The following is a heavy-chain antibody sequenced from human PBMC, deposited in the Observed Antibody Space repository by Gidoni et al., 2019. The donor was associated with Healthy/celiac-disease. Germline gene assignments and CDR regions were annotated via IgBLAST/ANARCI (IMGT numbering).Heavy chain of an antibody. D-gene: IGHD6-13*01. CDR1: GFPFRSYS. V-gene: IGHV3-21*01. CDR2: ISSSSSYI. Sequence: EVQLVESGGGLVKPGGSLSLSCAASGFPFRSYSMNWVRQAPGKGLEWVSAISSSSSYIYYADSVKGRFTISRDNAKNSLYLQMNSLRAEDTAVYYCARDSSQDYYYYMDVWGKGTTVTVSS. CDR3: ARDSSQDYYYYMDV. J-gene: IGHJ6*03.